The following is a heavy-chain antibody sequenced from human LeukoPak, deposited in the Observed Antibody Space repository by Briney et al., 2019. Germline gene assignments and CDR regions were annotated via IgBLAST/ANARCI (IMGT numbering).Heavy chain of an antibody. CDR3: ARGGGWFDP. CDR1: GFIFSSYS. D-gene: IGHD3-10*01. CDR2: IISSSGYI. Sequence: GGSLRLSCAASGFIFSSYSMNWVRQAPGKGLEWVSSIISSSGYIYYADSVKGRFTISRDNAKNSLYLQMNSLRAEDTAVYYCARGGGWFDPWGQGTLVTVSS. J-gene: IGHJ5*02. V-gene: IGHV3-21*01.